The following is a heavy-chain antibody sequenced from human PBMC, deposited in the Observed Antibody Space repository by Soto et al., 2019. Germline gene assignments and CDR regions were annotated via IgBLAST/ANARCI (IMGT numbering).Heavy chain of an antibody. CDR1: GFTFSSYA. Sequence: QVQLVESGGGVVQPGRSLRLSCAASGFTFSSYAMHWVRQAPGKGLEWVAVISYDGSNKYYADSVKGRFTISRDNSKNTLYLQMNSLRAEDTAVYYCARESLYYDILPGYYYYYGMDVWGQGTTVTVSS. D-gene: IGHD3-9*01. J-gene: IGHJ6*02. CDR3: ARESLYYDILPGYYYYYGMDV. V-gene: IGHV3-30-3*01. CDR2: ISYDGSNK.